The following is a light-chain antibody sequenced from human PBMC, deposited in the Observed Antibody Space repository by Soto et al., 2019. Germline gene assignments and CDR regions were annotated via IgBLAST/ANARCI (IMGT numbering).Light chain of an antibody. Sequence: DIQMTQSPSSLSASVGDRVTITCRASQSIRTFLNWYQQTPGKAPKLLIYGASSLQSGVPSRFTGRGSETDFTLTINTLQPEDFGTYYCQQSYSNPRTFGQGTKVEIK. CDR3: QQSYSNPRT. CDR1: QSIRTF. J-gene: IGKJ1*01. V-gene: IGKV1-39*01. CDR2: GAS.